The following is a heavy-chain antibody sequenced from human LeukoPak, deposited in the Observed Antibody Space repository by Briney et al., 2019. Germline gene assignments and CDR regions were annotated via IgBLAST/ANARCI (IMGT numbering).Heavy chain of an antibody. V-gene: IGHV4-34*01. J-gene: IGHJ5*02. CDR1: GGSFSGYY. CDR2: INHSVST. D-gene: IGHD3-3*01. Sequence: SETLSLTCAVYGGSFSGYYWSWIRQPPGKGLEWIGEINHSVSTNYNPSLKSRVTISVDTSKNQFSLKLSSVTAADTAVYYCARGNYDFWSDPKWFDPWGQGTLVTVSS. CDR3: ARGNYDFWSDPKWFDP.